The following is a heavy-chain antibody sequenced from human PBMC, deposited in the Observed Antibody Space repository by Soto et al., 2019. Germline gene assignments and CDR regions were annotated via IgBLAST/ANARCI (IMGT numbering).Heavy chain of an antibody. CDR3: ARHIGYSSFDY. D-gene: IGHD5-18*01. CDR2: INHDGSEQ. CDR1: GFSFRNYW. J-gene: IGHJ4*02. V-gene: IGHV3-7*01. Sequence: EVQLVESGGDLVQPGGSLRLSCAVSGFSFRNYWMSWVRQAPGKGLEWVANINHDGSEQNFLDSVKGRFTISRDNVKNSLFLQMNSLIAEDTAVYYCARHIGYSSFDYWGQGTLVTVSS.